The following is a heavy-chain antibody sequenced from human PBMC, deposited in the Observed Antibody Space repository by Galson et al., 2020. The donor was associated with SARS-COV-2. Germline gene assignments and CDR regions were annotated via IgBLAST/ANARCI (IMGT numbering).Heavy chain of an antibody. J-gene: IGHJ6*03. CDR2: INHSGST. Sequence: SETLSLTCAVYGGSFSGYYWSWIRQPPGKGLEWIGEINHSGSTNYNPSLKSRVTISVDTSKNQFSLKLSSVTAADTAVYYCAKAIYPFVCSSTSCYSYYYMDVWGKGTTVTVSS. V-gene: IGHV4-34*01. CDR3: AKAIYPFVCSSTSCYSYYYMDV. CDR1: GGSFSGYY. D-gene: IGHD2-2*02.